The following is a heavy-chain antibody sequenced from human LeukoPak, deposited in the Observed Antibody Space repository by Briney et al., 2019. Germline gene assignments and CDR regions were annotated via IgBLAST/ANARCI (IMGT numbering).Heavy chain of an antibody. CDR3: ARQPSYSGSYYGDY. CDR2: INPNSGGT. D-gene: IGHD1-26*01. V-gene: IGHV1-2*02. J-gene: IGHJ4*02. CDR1: GYTFTGYY. Sequence: ASVKVSCKASGYTFTGYYMHWVRQAPGQGLEWMGWINPNSGGTNYAQKFQGRVTMTRDMSTSTVYMELSSLRSEDTAVYYCARQPSYSGSYYGDYWGQGTLVTVSS.